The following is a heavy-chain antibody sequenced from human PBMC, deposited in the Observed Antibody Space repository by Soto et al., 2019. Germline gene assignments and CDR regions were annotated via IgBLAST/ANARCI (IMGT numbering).Heavy chain of an antibody. CDR1: GYTSTSYY. V-gene: IGHV1-46*01. Sequence: ASVKVSCKASGYTSTSYYMHWVRQAPGQGLEWMGIINPSGGSTSYAQKFQGRVTMTRDTSTSTVYMELSSLRSEDTAVYYCASSITIFGVVGDYWGQGTLVTVSS. CDR2: INPSGGST. CDR3: ASSITIFGVVGDY. D-gene: IGHD3-3*01. J-gene: IGHJ4*02.